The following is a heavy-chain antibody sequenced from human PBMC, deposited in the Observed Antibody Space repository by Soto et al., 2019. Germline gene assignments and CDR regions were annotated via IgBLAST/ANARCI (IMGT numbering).Heavy chain of an antibody. CDR2: ISISSRTI. Sequence: GGSLRLSCAASGFTFRSYSMNWVRQPPGKGLEWVSYISISSRTIYYADSVKGRFTISRDDAKNSLYLQMNSLRDEDASVYYCARDNGIAGSFDPWGQGTLVTVSS. J-gene: IGHJ5*02. D-gene: IGHD6-13*01. CDR3: ARDNGIAGSFDP. CDR1: GFTFRSYS. V-gene: IGHV3-48*02.